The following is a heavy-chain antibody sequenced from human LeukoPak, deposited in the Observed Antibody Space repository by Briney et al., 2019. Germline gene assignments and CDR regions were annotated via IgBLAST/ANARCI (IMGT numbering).Heavy chain of an antibody. CDR1: GFSLRSTGMC. Sequence: SGPTLVNPTQTLTLTCTFSGFSLRSTGMCVTWIRQPPGKALEWLARIDWDDDKYYRPSLETSLSISKGTSINQVVLTMTNMEPEDTATYYCARIVSIRSGTYFEDSWGQGTLVTVSS. CDR2: IDWDDDK. D-gene: IGHD1-26*01. V-gene: IGHV2-70*11. CDR3: ARIVSIRSGTYFEDS. J-gene: IGHJ4*02.